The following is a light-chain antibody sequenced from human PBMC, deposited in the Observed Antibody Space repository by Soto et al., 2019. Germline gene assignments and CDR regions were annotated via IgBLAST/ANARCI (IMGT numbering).Light chain of an antibody. J-gene: IGKJ4*01. CDR2: AAS. Sequence: DIQMTQSPSSLSASVGDRVTITCRASQSISSYLHWYQQKPGKAPNLLIYAASSLRSGVPSRFSGSGSGTDFTLTISSLQPEDVATYYCQQSYSTPRLTFGGGTKVEIK. CDR1: QSISSY. CDR3: QQSYSTPRLT. V-gene: IGKV1-39*01.